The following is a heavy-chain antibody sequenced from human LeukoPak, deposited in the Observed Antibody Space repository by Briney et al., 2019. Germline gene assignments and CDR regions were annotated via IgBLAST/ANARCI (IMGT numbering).Heavy chain of an antibody. CDR3: ASGGWKQDFDY. Sequence: SETLSLTCAASGGSISSYYWSWIRPPPRKGLEWIGYNYYSGSTNYNPSLKSRVTISVNPSKNQFSLKLSSVTAADTGVYYCASGGWKQDFDYWGQGTLVTVSS. V-gene: IGHV4-59*12. J-gene: IGHJ4*02. D-gene: IGHD2-15*01. CDR1: GGSISSYY. CDR2: NYYSGST.